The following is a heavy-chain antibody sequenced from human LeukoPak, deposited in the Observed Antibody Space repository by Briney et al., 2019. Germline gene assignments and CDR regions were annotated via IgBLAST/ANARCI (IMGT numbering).Heavy chain of an antibody. CDR2: IYHSGST. D-gene: IGHD3-22*01. Sequence: SETLSLTCTVPGYSISSGYYWGWIRQPPGKGLEWIGSIYHSGSTYYNPSLKSRVTISVDTSKNQFSLKLSSVTAADTAVYYCARGAYYYDSSGYYRPAYNWFDPWGQGTLVTVSS. CDR1: GYSISSGYY. J-gene: IGHJ5*02. CDR3: ARGAYYYDSSGYYRPAYNWFDP. V-gene: IGHV4-38-2*02.